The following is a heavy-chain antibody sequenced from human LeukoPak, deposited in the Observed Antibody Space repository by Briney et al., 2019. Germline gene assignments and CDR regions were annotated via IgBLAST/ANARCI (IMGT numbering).Heavy chain of an antibody. D-gene: IGHD3-22*01. CDR1: GFGFGQYE. V-gene: IGHV3-48*03. J-gene: IGHJ6*02. Sequence: PGGSLRFSCAASGFGFGQYEMNCVRQAPGKGLEWIAYISVRAGTIYYGDSAEGRFTISRDDAKNSLYLQMNGLRVEDTAIYYCAKDFPHYYEVPHGMDVWGQGTTVTV. CDR3: AKDFPHYYEVPHGMDV. CDR2: ISVRAGTI.